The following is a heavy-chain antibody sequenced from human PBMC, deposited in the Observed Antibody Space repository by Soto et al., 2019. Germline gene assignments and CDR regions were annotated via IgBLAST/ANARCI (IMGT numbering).Heavy chain of an antibody. J-gene: IGHJ4*02. Sequence: NSGGSLRLSCAASGFTFSDYYMSWIRQAPGKGLEWVSYISSSGSNINYADSVKGRFTISRDNSKTSLFRQINGLRAEDTAVFYCAKRRGPGTVVSRVGFDYWGQETLVTVSS. CDR2: ISSSGSNI. CDR3: AKRRGPGTVVSRVGFDY. CDR1: GFTFSDYY. V-gene: IGHV3-11*01. D-gene: IGHD2-15*01.